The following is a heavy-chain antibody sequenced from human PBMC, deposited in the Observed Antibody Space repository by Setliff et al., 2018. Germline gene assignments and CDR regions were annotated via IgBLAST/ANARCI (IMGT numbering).Heavy chain of an antibody. CDR1: GYSFTDYW. D-gene: IGHD5-12*01. CDR3: ARHRVGNSGYAIPILDF. CDR2: IYPSNSNI. Sequence: GESLKISCKASGYSFTDYWIAWVRQMPGKGLEWMGIIYPSNSNIKYSPSFEAQITFSVDKSITTTYLQWSGLKASDTAIYYCARHRVGNSGYAIPILDFWGQGALVTVSS. V-gene: IGHV5-51*01. J-gene: IGHJ4*02.